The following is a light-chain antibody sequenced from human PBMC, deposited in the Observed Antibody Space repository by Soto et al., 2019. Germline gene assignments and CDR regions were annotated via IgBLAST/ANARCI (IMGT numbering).Light chain of an antibody. J-gene: IGLJ1*01. CDR2: GNT. V-gene: IGLV1-40*01. Sequence: QSVLTQPPSVSGAPGQRVTISCTGSSPNIGAGYDVHWYQQLPGTAPKLLIYGNTNRPSGVPDRFSGSKSGTSASLAITGLQAEDEADYYCQSHDTSLSGYVFGTGTKVTVL. CDR1: SPNIGAGYD. CDR3: QSHDTSLSGYV.